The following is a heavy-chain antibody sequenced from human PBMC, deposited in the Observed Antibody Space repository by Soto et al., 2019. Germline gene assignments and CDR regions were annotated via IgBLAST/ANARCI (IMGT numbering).Heavy chain of an antibody. CDR2: IIPLFGTA. Sequence: QVQLVQSGAEVKKPGSSVKISCRASGGTFSSNTINWVRQAAGQGLEWMGGIIPLFGTANYAEKFQGRITITADKSMKTEYMELRSLRSDDTAVYYCVRDSRLWGSTGWKRVNLFDIWGQRTMVIVSS. CDR3: VRDSRLWGSTGWKRVNLFDI. CDR1: GGTFSSNT. V-gene: IGHV1-69*06. D-gene: IGHD3-16*01. J-gene: IGHJ3*02.